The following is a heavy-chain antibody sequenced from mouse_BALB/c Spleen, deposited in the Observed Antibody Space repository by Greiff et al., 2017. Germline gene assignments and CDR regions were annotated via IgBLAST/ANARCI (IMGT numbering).Heavy chain of an antibody. J-gene: IGHJ4*01. CDR2: ISYSGST. Sequence: VQLQQSGPGLVKPSQSLSLTCTVTGYSITSDYAWNWIRQFPGNKLEWMGYISYSGSTSYNPSLKSRISITRDTSKNQFFLQLNSVTTEDTATYYCARGITTALYYYAMDYWGQGTSVTVSS. CDR3: ARGITTALYYYAMDY. V-gene: IGHV3-2*02. CDR1: GYSITSDYA. D-gene: IGHD1-2*01.